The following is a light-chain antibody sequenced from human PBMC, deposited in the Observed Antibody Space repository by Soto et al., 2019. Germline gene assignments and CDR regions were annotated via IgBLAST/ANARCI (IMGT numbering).Light chain of an antibody. CDR3: QSYDDSLSGWV. J-gene: IGLJ3*02. V-gene: IGLV1-40*01. CDR2: GNS. Sequence: QTVVTRPPSVSGAPGQRVTISCTGSSSNIGAGHALHWYQHLPGAAPKLLMYGNSDRPSGVPDRFSGSKSGTSASLAITGLQPEDEADYYCQSYDDSLSGWVFGGGTKVTVL. CDR1: SSNIGAGHA.